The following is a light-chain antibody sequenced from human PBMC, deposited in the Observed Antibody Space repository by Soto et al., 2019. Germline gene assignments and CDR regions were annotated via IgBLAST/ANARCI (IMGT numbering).Light chain of an antibody. V-gene: IGLV2-8*01. CDR3: SSYAVTNIFV. CDR2: EIN. Sequence: QSVLTQPPSASGSPGQSITISCTGTSSDVGAFNYVSWYQQHPGKAPKLMIFEINKRPSGVPDRFSGSKSGNSASLTVSGLQTEDEADYYCSSYAVTNIFVFGTGTKVTVL. CDR1: SSDVGAFNY. J-gene: IGLJ1*01.